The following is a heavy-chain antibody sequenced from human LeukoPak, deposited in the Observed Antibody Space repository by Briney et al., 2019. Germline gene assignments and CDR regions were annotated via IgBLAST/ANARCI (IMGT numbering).Heavy chain of an antibody. CDR2: IKNKIYGGTT. CDR1: GYPISSGNY. Sequence: SSETLSLTCTVSGYPISSGNYWGWIRQPPGKGLEWVARIKNKIYGGTTDYAAPVKGRFTLSRDDSKDTVLLEMSSLKTEDTAVYYCTTDLIGGTYSEGFAFSIWGQGTMVTVSS. CDR3: TTDLIGGTYSEGFAFSI. D-gene: IGHD1-26*01. V-gene: IGHV3-15*01. J-gene: IGHJ3*02.